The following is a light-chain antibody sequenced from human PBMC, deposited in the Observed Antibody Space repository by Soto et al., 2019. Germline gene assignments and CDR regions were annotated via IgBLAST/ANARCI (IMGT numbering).Light chain of an antibody. J-gene: IGLJ3*02. V-gene: IGLV4-69*02. CDR2: INNDGSH. CDR1: SGHNSYA. CDR3: QTWGTGPWV. Sequence: QPVLTQSPSASASLGASVKLTCTLSSGHNSYAIAWHQQQPEKGPRYVMKINNDGSHIKGDGIPDRFSGSSSGAERYLTISSLQSEDEADYYCQTWGTGPWVFGGGTMLTVL.